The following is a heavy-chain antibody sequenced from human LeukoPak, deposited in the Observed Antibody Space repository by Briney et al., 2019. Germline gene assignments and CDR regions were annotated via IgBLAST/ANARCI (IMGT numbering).Heavy chain of an antibody. D-gene: IGHD6-19*01. CDR2: INSDGSST. Sequence: GGSLRLSCAASGFTFTSYGMSWARQAPGKGLVWVSRINSDGSSTSYADSVKGRFTISRDNAKNTLYLQMNSLRAEDTAVYYCARVPGSVVAGKGYWGQGTLVTVSS. J-gene: IGHJ4*02. CDR1: GFTFTSYG. CDR3: ARVPGSVVAGKGY. V-gene: IGHV3-74*01.